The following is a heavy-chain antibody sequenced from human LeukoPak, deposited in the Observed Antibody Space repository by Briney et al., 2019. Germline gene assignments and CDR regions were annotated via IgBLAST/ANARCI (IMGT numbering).Heavy chain of an antibody. V-gene: IGHV3-33*01. CDR2: IWYDGSNK. J-gene: IGHJ4*02. D-gene: IGHD3-10*01. Sequence: GGSLRLSCAASGFTFSSYGMHWVRQAPGKGLEWVAVIWYDGSNKYYADSVKGRFTISRDNSKNTLYLQVNSLRAEDTAVYYCARVEPTYYYGSGSPIDYWGQGTLVTVSS. CDR1: GFTFSSYG. CDR3: ARVEPTYYYGSGSPIDY.